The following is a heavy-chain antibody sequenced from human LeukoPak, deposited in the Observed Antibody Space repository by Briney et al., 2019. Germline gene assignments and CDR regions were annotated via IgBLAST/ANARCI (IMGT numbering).Heavy chain of an antibody. D-gene: IGHD6-19*01. V-gene: IGHV1-2*02. CDR2: INPNSGGT. CDR3: ARSFYSSGWYYYYYGMDV. J-gene: IGHJ6*02. Sequence: ASVKVSCKASGYTFTCYYMHWVRQAPGQGLEWMGWINPNSGGTNYAQKFQGRVTMTRDTSISTAYMELSRLRSDDTAVYYCARSFYSSGWYYYYYGMDVWGQGTTVTVSS. CDR1: GYTFTCYY.